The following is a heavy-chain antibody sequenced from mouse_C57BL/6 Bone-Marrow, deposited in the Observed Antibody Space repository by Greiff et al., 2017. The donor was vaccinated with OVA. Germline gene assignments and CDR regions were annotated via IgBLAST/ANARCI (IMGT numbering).Heavy chain of an antibody. CDR2: INPNNGGT. V-gene: IGHV1-18*01. J-gene: IGHJ4*01. Sequence: VHVKQSGPELVKPGASVKIPCKASGYTFTDYNMDWVKQSHGKSLEWIGDINPNNGGTIYNQKFKGKATLTVDKSSSTAYMELRSLTSEDTAVYYCARRAAQATPYAMDYWGQGTSVTVSS. CDR1: GYTFTDYN. CDR3: ARRAAQATPYAMDY. D-gene: IGHD3-2*02.